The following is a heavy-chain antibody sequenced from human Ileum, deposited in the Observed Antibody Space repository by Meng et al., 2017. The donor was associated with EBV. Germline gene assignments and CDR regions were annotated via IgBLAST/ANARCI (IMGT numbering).Heavy chain of an antibody. CDR2: IYYSGST. V-gene: IGHV4-59*08. CDR1: GGSISSYH. J-gene: IGHJ4*02. Sequence: QVQLQESGPGLVKPSETRFLTCTFSGGSISSYHWSCIRQPPGKGLEWIAYIYYSGSTNYNPSLKSRVTISVDASKNQFSLNLSSVTAADTAVYYCARGVWSLDYWGQGTLVTVSS. D-gene: IGHD2-21*01. CDR3: ARGVWSLDY.